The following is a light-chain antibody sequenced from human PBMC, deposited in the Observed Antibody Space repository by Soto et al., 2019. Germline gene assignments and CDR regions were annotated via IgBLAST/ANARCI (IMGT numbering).Light chain of an antibody. V-gene: IGKV3-20*01. CDR1: QSVRSSY. CDR3: QQCGSSPIT. J-gene: IGKJ5*01. Sequence: EIVLTQSPGTLSLSPGERATLSCRASQSVRSSYLAWYQQKPGQAPRLLISGASSRATGIPDRFSGSGSGTDFTLTISRLEPEDFAVYYCQQCGSSPITFGQGTRLEIK. CDR2: GAS.